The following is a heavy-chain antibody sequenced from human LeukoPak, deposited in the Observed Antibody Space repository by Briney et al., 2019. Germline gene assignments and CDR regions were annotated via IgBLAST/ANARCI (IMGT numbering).Heavy chain of an antibody. Sequence: GGSLRLSCAASGFSFSTYTMNWVRQAPGKGLEWVSSISSSSSYIFYADSVKGRFTISRDNAKNSLYLQMNSLRAEDTAVYYCATSHYYGSGSYSPFHYWGQGTLVTVSS. CDR2: ISSSSSYI. V-gene: IGHV3-21*01. CDR3: ATSHYYGSGSYSPFHY. J-gene: IGHJ4*02. CDR1: GFSFSTYT. D-gene: IGHD3-10*01.